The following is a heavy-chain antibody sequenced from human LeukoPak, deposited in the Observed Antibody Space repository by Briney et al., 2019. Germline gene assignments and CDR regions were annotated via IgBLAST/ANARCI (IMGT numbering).Heavy chain of an antibody. J-gene: IGHJ4*02. CDR3: ARPTGYSSGWYAYYFDY. Sequence: GGSLRLSCAASGFTFSSYWISWVRQAPGKGLEWVAFIRYDGSNKYYADSVKGRFTISRDNSKNTLYLQMNSLRAEDTAVYYCARPTGYSSGWYAYYFDYWGQGTLVTVSS. CDR1: GFTFSSYW. CDR2: IRYDGSNK. V-gene: IGHV3-30*02. D-gene: IGHD6-19*01.